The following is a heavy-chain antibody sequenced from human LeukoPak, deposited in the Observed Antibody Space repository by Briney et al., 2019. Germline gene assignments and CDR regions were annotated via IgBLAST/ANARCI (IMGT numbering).Heavy chain of an antibody. CDR3: AIGTNFDY. CDR1: GYTFTDYY. V-gene: IGHV1-69-2*01. J-gene: IGHJ4*02. Sequence: ASVKVSCKVSGYTFTDYYMHWVQQAPGKGLEWLGLVDPEDGETIYAEKFQGRVTITADTSTDTAYMELSSLRSEDTAVYYCAIGTNFDYWGQGTLVTVSS. CDR2: VDPEDGET.